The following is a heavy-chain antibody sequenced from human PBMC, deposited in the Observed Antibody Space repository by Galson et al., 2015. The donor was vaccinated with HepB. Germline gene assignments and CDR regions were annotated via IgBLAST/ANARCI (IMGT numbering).Heavy chain of an antibody. CDR1: GFSLSTSGMC. D-gene: IGHD6-19*01. CDR2: IDWDDDK. CDR3: ARRTVGIAVAAAFDY. Sequence: PALVKPTQALTLTCTFSGFSLSTSGMCVSWIRQPPGKALEWLARIDWDDDKYYSTSLKTRLTISKDTSKNQVVLTMTNMDPVDTATYYCARRTVGIAVAAAFDYWGQGTLVTVSS. J-gene: IGHJ4*02. V-gene: IGHV2-70*11.